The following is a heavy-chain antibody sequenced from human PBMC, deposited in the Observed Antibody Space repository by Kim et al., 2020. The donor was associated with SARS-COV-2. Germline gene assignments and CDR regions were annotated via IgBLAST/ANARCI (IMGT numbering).Heavy chain of an antibody. V-gene: IGHV3-7*03. CDR3: ARQPLNYYDSGHFDY. CDR1: GFTFSNYW. J-gene: IGHJ4*02. CDR2: IKQDGSEK. D-gene: IGHD3-22*01. Sequence: GGSLRLSCATSGFTFSNYWMSWARQAPGKGLEWVANIKQDGSEKYYVDSVKGRFSISRDNAKNSLYLQVNSLRVEDTALYYCARQPLNYYDSGHFDYWGQGTLVTVSS.